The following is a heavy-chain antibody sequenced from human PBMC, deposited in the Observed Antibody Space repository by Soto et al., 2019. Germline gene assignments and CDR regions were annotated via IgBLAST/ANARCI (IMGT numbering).Heavy chain of an antibody. CDR1: GFTFGDYA. V-gene: IGHV3-49*03. J-gene: IGHJ6*03. Sequence: PGGSLRLSCTASGFTFGDYAMSWFRQAPGKGLEWVGFIRSKAYGGTTEYAASVKGRFTISRDDSKSIAYLQMNSLKTEDTAVYYCTRDLLTVTKGDSKRYYYYYYMDVWGKGTTVTVSS. CDR2: IRSKAYGGTT. CDR3: TRDLLTVTKGDSKRYYYYYYMDV. D-gene: IGHD4-4*01.